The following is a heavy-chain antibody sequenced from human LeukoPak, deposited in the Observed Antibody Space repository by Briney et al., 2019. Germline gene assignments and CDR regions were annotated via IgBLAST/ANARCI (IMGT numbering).Heavy chain of an antibody. Sequence: GGSLRLSCAASGFTFSSYGMHWVRQVPGKGLEWVAFIRYDGSNQYYADSVKGRFTISRDNSKNTLYLQMNSLRAEDTAVYYCDRSAAGSLYYFDYWGQGTLVTVSS. V-gene: IGHV3-30*02. J-gene: IGHJ4*02. D-gene: IGHD6-13*01. CDR3: DRSAAGSLYYFDY. CDR1: GFTFSSYG. CDR2: IRYDGSNQ.